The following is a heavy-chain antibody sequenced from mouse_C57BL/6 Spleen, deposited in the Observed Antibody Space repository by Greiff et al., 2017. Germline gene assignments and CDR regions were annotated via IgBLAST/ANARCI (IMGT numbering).Heavy chain of an antibody. CDR3: ARGITTVVDYYAMDY. J-gene: IGHJ4*01. D-gene: IGHD1-1*01. V-gene: IGHV1-19*01. Sequence: EVQLQQSGPVLVKPGASVKMSCKASGYTFTDYYMNWVKQSHGKSLEWIGVINPYNGGTSYNQKFKGKATLTVDKSSSTAYMELNSLTSEDSAVYYSARGITTVVDYYAMDYWGQRTSVTVSS. CDR1: GYTFTDYY. CDR2: INPYNGGT.